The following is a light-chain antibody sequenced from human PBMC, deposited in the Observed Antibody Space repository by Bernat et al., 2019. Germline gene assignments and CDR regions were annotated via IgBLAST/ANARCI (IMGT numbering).Light chain of an antibody. J-gene: IGLJ3*02. V-gene: IGLV10-54*01. CDR2: RNN. CDR1: SNNVGNQG. Sequence: QAGLTQPPSVSTGSRQTATLTCTGNSNNVGNQGAAWLQQHQGHPPKLLSYRNNNRPSGISERLSASRSGNTASLTITGLQPEDEADYYCSAWDSSLSAWVFGGGTKLTVL. CDR3: SAWDSSLSAWV.